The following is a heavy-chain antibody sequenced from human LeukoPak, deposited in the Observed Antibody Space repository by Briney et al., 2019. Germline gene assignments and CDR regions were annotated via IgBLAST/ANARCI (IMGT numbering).Heavy chain of an antibody. CDR1: GFTFDEYA. V-gene: IGHV3-9*01. J-gene: IGHJ4*02. D-gene: IGHD6-13*01. CDR3: ATLSSHPFDY. Sequence: GRSLRLSCEASGFTFDEYAMHWVRQAPGKGLEWVSGLSWNSGSIGYADSVKGRFTISRDNAKNSLYLQMNSLRAEDTALYYCATLSSHPFDYWGRGTLVTVSS. CDR2: LSWNSGSI.